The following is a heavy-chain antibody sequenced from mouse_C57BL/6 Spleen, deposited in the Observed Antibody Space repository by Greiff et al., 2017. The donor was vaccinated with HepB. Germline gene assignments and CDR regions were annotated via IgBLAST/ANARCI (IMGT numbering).Heavy chain of an antibody. V-gene: IGHV1-69*01. CDR2: IDPSDSYT. CDR1: GYTFTSYW. Sequence: QVQLQQPGAELVMPGASVKLSCKASGYTFTSYWMHWMKQRPGQGLEWIGEIDPSDSYTNYNQKFKGKSTLTVDKSSSTAYMQLSSLTSEDSAVYYCARSDYGYAMDYWGQGTSVTVSS. CDR3: ARSDYGYAMDY. D-gene: IGHD1-1*01. J-gene: IGHJ4*01.